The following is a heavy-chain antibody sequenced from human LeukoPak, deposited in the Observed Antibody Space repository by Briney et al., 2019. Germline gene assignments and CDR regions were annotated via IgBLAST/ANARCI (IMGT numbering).Heavy chain of an antibody. CDR1: GYTFTSYG. CDR3: ARVGIAVAGTGSWFDP. V-gene: IGHV1-18*01. D-gene: IGHD6-19*01. Sequence: ASVRVSCKASGYTFTSYGISWVRQAPGQGLEWMGWISAYNGNTNYAQKLQGRVTMTTDTSTSTAYMELRSLRSDDTAVYYRARVGIAVAGTGSWFDPWGQGTLVTVSS. CDR2: ISAYNGNT. J-gene: IGHJ5*02.